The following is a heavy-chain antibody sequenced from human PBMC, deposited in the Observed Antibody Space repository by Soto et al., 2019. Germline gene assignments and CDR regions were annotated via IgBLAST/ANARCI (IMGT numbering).Heavy chain of an antibody. J-gene: IGHJ4*02. CDR2: ISADNTNT. CDR3: ARETPPTGY. V-gene: IGHV1-18*01. Sequence: HVQLLQSGAEVQKPGASVKVSCKTSGYTFTSYHTSWVRQTPGHGLEWMGWISADNTNTNNAQKFQGRVTMTTDTLTSTAYMELRSLRSDDTAVYYCARETPPTGYWSQGTLVTVSS. CDR1: GYTFTSYH.